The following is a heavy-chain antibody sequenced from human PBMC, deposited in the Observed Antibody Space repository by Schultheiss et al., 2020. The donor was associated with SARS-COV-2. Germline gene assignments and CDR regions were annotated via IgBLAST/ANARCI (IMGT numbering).Heavy chain of an antibody. CDR3: ARNHDYGDYCDY. Sequence: GGSLRLSCAVSGFTFSTYAMHWVRQAPGKGLEWVAVISYDGSTKYYADSVKGRFTISRDNSKNTLYLQMNSLRAEDTAVYYCARNHDYGDYCDYWGQGTLVTVSS. D-gene: IGHD4-17*01. CDR1: GFTFSTYA. CDR2: ISYDGSTK. J-gene: IGHJ4*02. V-gene: IGHV3-30-3*01.